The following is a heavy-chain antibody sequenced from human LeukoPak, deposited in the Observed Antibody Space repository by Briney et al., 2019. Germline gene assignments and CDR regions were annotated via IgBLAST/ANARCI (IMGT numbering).Heavy chain of an antibody. CDR1: GFTFSNYD. CDR3: ASSAGALIDC. Sequence: GGSLRLSCAASGFTFSNYDMHWVRQAPGKGLEWVAVIWFDGSNKFYADSVKGRFTISRDNSKNTLYLQMNSLRAEDTAVYYCASSAGALIDCWGQGTLVTVSS. V-gene: IGHV3-33*01. J-gene: IGHJ4*02. CDR2: IWFDGSNK. D-gene: IGHD6-19*01.